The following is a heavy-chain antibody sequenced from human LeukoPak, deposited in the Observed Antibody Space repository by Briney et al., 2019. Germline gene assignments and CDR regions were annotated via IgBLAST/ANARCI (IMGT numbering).Heavy chain of an antibody. V-gene: IGHV3-21*01. J-gene: IGHJ4*02. CDR1: GFTFSSYN. Sequence: GGSLRLSCTASGFTFSSYNMNWVRQAPGKGLEWVSYISSSGRYIYYANSVKGRFTISRDNAKNSLDLQMNSLRAEDTAVYYCARYYDGSGSPLDYWGQGTLATVSP. D-gene: IGHD3-10*01. CDR2: ISSSGRYI. CDR3: ARYYDGSGSPLDY.